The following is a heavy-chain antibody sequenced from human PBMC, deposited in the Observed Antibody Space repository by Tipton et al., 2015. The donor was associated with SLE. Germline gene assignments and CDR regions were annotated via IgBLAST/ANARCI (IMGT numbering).Heavy chain of an antibody. CDR2: IGIAGDT. CDR1: GFTLSTYD. V-gene: IGHV3-13*01. J-gene: IGHJ4*02. Sequence: GSLRLSCAASGFTLSTYDMHWVRQGTGKGLEWVSVIGIAGDTYYPDSVKGRFTISRENGKSSLHLQMNRLRAGDTAVYFCVRGQSATGEFDSWGQGTQVTVSS. D-gene: IGHD3-16*01. CDR3: VRGQSATGEFDS.